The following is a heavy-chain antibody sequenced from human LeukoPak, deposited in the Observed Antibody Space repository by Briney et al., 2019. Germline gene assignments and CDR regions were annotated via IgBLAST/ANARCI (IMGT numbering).Heavy chain of an antibody. CDR1: GFTFSSYA. V-gene: IGHV3-64*04. CDR3: ARDCSSTSCAMDSDY. J-gene: IGHJ4*02. D-gene: IGHD2-2*01. CDR2: ISSNGGST. Sequence: PGGSLRLSCSASGFTFSSYAMHWVRQAPGKGLEYVSAISSNGGSTYYADSVKGRFTISRDNSKNTLYLQMNSLRAEDTAVYYCARDCSSTSCAMDSDYWGQGTLVTVSS.